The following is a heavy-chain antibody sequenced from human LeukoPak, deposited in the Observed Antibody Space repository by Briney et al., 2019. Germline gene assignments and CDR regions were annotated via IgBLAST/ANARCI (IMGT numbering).Heavy chain of an antibody. CDR2: IFYSGNT. Sequence: SETLSLTCTVSGGSISSSSYYWGWIRQPPGKGLEWIGSIFYSGNTYYNPSLKSRVTISVDTSKNQFSLKLSSVTAADTAVYYCARPLYYYGPMDVWGKGTTVTVSS. D-gene: IGHD3-10*01. CDR1: GGSISSSSYY. CDR3: ARPLYYYGPMDV. J-gene: IGHJ6*04. V-gene: IGHV4-39*01.